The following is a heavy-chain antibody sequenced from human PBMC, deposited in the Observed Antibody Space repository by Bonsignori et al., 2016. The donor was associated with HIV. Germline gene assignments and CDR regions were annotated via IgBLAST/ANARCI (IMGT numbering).Heavy chain of an antibody. CDR1: GESFSGHY. D-gene: IGHD3-3*01. J-gene: IGHJ6*03. CDR2: IDHSGYT. CDR3: ARVSSGTHYDVVRPGDYYYMDV. V-gene: IGHV4-34*01. Sequence: QVQLQQWGAGLLKPMETLSLTCSVSGESFSGHYWSWIRQSPREGAWSGLGRIDHSGYTRYNPSLKSRVTILRDTSKKQFSLTMTSATAADSAMYYCARVSSGTHYDVVRPGDYYYMDVWGKGTAVTVS.